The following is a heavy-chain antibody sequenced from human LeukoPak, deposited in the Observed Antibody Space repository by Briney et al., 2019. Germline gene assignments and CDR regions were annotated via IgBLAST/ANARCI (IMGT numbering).Heavy chain of an antibody. Sequence: GGSLRLSCAASGFTFSTYWMSWVRQAPGKGLEWVANIKEDGSEKYYGDSVKGRFTISRDNAKDSLYLQMNSLRAEDTAVYYCARDSSGYQWGQGTLVTVSS. J-gene: IGHJ4*02. D-gene: IGHD3-22*01. CDR1: GFTFSTYW. CDR3: ARDSSGYQ. V-gene: IGHV3-7*01. CDR2: IKEDGSEK.